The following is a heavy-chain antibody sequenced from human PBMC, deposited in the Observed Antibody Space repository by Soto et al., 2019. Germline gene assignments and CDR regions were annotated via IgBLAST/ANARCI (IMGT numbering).Heavy chain of an antibody. CDR2: INHSGST. J-gene: IGHJ4*02. Sequence: ETLSLTCAVYGGSFSGYYWSWIRQPPGKGLEWIGEINHSGSTNYNPSLKSRVTISVDTSKNQFSLKLSSVTAADTAVYYCASAGYSSGWYGFDYWGQGTLVTVSS. D-gene: IGHD6-19*01. CDR3: ASAGYSSGWYGFDY. V-gene: IGHV4-34*01. CDR1: GGSFSGYY.